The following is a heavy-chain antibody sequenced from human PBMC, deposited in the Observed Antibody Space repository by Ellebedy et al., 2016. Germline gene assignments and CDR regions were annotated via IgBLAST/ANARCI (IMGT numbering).Heavy chain of an antibody. D-gene: IGHD2-2*01. Sequence: SETLSLTCAVYGGSLNNYYWSWIRQPPGKGLEWIGEINHYGGTNYNPSLKSRLTISVDTSKNQFSLKLTSVTAADTAVYFCARPGYCSVTTCSGYFHYWGLGTLVTVSS. CDR1: GGSLNNYY. CDR2: INHYGGT. J-gene: IGHJ4*02. CDR3: ARPGYCSVTTCSGYFHY. V-gene: IGHV4-34*01.